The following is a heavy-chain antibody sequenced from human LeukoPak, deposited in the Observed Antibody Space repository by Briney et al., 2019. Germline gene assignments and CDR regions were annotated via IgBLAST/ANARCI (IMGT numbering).Heavy chain of an antibody. CDR1: GGSISSSSYY. D-gene: IGHD5-24*01. Sequence: PSETLSLTCTVSGGSISSSSYYWGWIRQPPGKGLEWIGSIYYSGSTYYNPSLKSRVTISVDTSKNQFSLKLSSVTAADTAVYYCARHTAGLMATSEDDAFDIWGQGTMVTVSS. V-gene: IGHV4-39*01. J-gene: IGHJ3*02. CDR2: IYYSGST. CDR3: ARHTAGLMATSEDDAFDI.